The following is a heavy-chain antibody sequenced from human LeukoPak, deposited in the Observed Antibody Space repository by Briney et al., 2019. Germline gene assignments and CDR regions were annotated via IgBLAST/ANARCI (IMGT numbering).Heavy chain of an antibody. D-gene: IGHD2-2*01. Sequence: NPSETLSLNCTVSSGSISSGGYFWRSLRQHPGTGLEWIGYIYYSGSTYYNQSLMTRVTISVDTSKNQFSLKLSSVAAADTAVYYCAVMSLPAATYYFDYWGQGTLVTVSS. CDR2: IYYSGST. V-gene: IGHV4-31*03. CDR1: SGSISSGGYF. J-gene: IGHJ4*02. CDR3: AVMSLPAATYYFDY.